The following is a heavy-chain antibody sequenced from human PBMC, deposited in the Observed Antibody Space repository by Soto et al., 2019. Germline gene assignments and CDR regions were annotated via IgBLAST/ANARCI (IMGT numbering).Heavy chain of an antibody. Sequence: QVQLVQSGAEVKKPGASVKVSCKASGYTFASYAISWMRQAPGQGLERMGWISAYNGNTNYAQKLQGRVTMTTASTTSTAYMAMRRLRSDDTAVYYCARDPPPPDYWGQGTLVTVSS. V-gene: IGHV1-18*01. J-gene: IGHJ4*02. CDR1: GYTFASYA. CDR3: ARDPPPPDY. CDR2: ISAYNGNT.